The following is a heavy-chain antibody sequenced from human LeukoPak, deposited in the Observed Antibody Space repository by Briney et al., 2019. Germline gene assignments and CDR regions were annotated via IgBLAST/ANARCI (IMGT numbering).Heavy chain of an antibody. D-gene: IGHD6-19*01. Sequence: SETLSLTCTVSGGSISSYYWSWIRQPPGKGLEWIGYIYYSGSTNYNPSLKSRVTIPVDTSKNQFSLKLSSVTAADTAVYYCAREHLKLYSSGWYGAHYYYMDVWGKGTTVTVSS. CDR2: IYYSGST. V-gene: IGHV4-59*01. J-gene: IGHJ6*03. CDR1: GGSISSYY. CDR3: AREHLKLYSSGWYGAHYYYMDV.